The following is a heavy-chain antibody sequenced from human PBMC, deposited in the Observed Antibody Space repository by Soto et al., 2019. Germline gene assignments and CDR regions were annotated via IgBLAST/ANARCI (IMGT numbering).Heavy chain of an antibody. CDR1: GYTFTSYD. CDR3: ARGRGSRLSTYYDFWVGFYYGMDV. J-gene: IGHJ6*02. D-gene: IGHD3-3*01. CDR2: MNPNSGNT. V-gene: IGHV1-8*01. Sequence: ASVKVSCKASGYTFTSYDINWVRQATGQGREWMGWMNPNSGNTGYAQKFQGRVTMTRNTSISTAYMELSSLRSEDTAVYYCARGRGSRLSTYYDFWVGFYYGMDVWGQGXTVTVPS.